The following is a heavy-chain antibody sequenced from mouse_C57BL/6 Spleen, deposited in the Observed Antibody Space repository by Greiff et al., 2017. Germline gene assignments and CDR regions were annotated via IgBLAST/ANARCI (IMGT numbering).Heavy chain of an antibody. V-gene: IGHV2-9-1*01. CDR1: GFSLTSYA. CDR3: ARSDGYYVYYAMDY. D-gene: IGHD2-3*01. Sequence: VHLVASGPGLVAPSQSLSITCTVSGFSLTSYAISWVRQPPGKGLEWLGVIWTGGVTNYNSALKSRLSISKDNSKSQVFLKMNSLQADDTARYYCARSDGYYVYYAMDYWGQGTSVTVSS. J-gene: IGHJ4*01. CDR2: IWTGGVT.